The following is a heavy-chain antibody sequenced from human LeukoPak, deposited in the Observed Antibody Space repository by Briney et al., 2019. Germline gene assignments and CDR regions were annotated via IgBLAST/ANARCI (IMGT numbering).Heavy chain of an antibody. D-gene: IGHD2-2*01. CDR2: ISSSDSTI. V-gene: IGHV3-11*01. CDR1: GFTFSDYY. Sequence: GGSLRLSCAASGFTFSDYYMSWIRQAPGKGLEWVSYISSSDSTIYYADSVKGRFTISRDNAKNSLYLQLNSLRAEDTAVYYCARDGFRYCSSTSCYSGYYYYGMDVWGQGTTVTVSS. J-gene: IGHJ6*02. CDR3: ARDGFRYCSSTSCYSGYYYYGMDV.